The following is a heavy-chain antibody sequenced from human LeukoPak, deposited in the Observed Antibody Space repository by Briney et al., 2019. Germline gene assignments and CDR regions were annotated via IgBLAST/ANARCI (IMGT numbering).Heavy chain of an antibody. Sequence: GGSLRLSCEASGFTFSSYRMNWVRQAPGKGLEWVSSISDSSSYIYHADSVKGRFTISRDNAKNSVYLQMNSLRAEDTATYYCTKGENGMDVWGQGTTVTVSS. CDR2: ISDSSSYI. CDR1: GFTFSSYR. V-gene: IGHV3-21*01. CDR3: TKGENGMDV. J-gene: IGHJ6*02. D-gene: IGHD1-26*01.